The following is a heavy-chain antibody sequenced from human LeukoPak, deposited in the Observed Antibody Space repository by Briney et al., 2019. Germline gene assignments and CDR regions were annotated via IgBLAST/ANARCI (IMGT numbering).Heavy chain of an antibody. CDR2: IHTDGSST. V-gene: IGHV3-74*01. Sequence: GGSLRLSCAASGFTFSTYWMHWVRQAPGEGLVWVSRIHTDGSSTNYADSVRGRFTISRDNAKNTLYLQMNSLTAEDTAVYYCAKHPGDFTGIVHYYYMDVWGTGTTVTVSS. D-gene: IGHD6-6*01. CDR3: AKHPGDFTGIVHYYYMDV. CDR1: GFTFSTYW. J-gene: IGHJ6*03.